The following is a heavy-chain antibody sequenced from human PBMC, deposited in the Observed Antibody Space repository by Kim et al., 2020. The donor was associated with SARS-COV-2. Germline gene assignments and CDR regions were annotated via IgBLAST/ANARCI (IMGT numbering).Heavy chain of an antibody. CDR1: GFTFSDYY. V-gene: IGHV3-11*01. CDR2: ISSSGSTI. D-gene: IGHD5-12*01. CDR3: ARVPRDGYNYGYFDL. J-gene: IGHJ2*01. Sequence: GGSLRLSCAASGFTFSDYYMSWIRQAPGKGLEWVSYISSSGSTIYYADSVKGRFTISRDNAKNSLYLQMNSLRAEDTAVYYCARVPRDGYNYGYFDLWGRGTLVTVSS.